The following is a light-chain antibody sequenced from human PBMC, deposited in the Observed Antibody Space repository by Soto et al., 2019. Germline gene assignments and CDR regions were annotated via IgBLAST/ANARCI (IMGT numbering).Light chain of an antibody. V-gene: IGLV1-44*01. Sequence: QSVLTQPPSASGTPGQRVTISCSGSSSSIGRNTVNWYQQLPGTAPKLLIYGHNQRPSGVPDRFSGSKSGTSASLAISGLQSEDEADYYCAAWDASLNGRVFGGGTKLTVL. J-gene: IGLJ2*01. CDR1: SSSIGRNT. CDR2: GHN. CDR3: AAWDASLNGRV.